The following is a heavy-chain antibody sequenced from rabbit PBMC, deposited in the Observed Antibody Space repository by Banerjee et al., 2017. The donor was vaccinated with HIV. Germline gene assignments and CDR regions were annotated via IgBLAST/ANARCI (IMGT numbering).Heavy chain of an antibody. J-gene: IGHJ4*01. D-gene: IGHD6-1*01. CDR2: IYAGKGST. CDR1: GFDFSSYY. V-gene: IGHV1S7*01. CDR3: ARGVYTYGYAGYAYATIFNL. Sequence: QLKETGGGLVQPGGSLTLSCKASGFDFSSYYMSWVRQAPGKGLEWIGIIYAGKGSTDYASWVNGRFTISSDNAQNTVDLQMNSLTAADTATYFCARGVYTYGYAGYAYATIFNLWGQGTLVTVS.